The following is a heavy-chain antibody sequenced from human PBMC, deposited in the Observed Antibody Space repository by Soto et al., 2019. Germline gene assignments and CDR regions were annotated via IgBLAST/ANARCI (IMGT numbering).Heavy chain of an antibody. J-gene: IGHJ5*02. V-gene: IGHV3-30*18. D-gene: IGHD4-17*01. CDR2: LSYDGNNE. CDR3: AKSLRTTVTSLDWFDP. Sequence: QVQLVESGGGVVPPGRSLRLSCAASGFTFSIFGMHWVRQAPGKGLEWVALLSYDGNNEYYGDSVKGRFTVSRDNSKSALFLQMNHLRIDDTGIYYCAKSLRTTVTSLDWFDPWGQGTLVTVSS. CDR1: GFTFSIFG.